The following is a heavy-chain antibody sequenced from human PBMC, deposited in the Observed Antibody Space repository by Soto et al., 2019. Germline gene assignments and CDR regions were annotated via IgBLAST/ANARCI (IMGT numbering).Heavy chain of an antibody. Sequence: QVQLVQSGAEVKKPGSSVKVSCKASGGTFSSYAISWVRQAPGQGLEWMGGIIPIFGTANYAQKFQGRVTITAADSTSTAYMELSSLRSEDTAVYYCARGVKQWEPHPSCFDYWGQGTLVTVSS. D-gene: IGHD1-26*01. CDR2: IIPIFGTA. CDR1: GGTFSSYA. CDR3: ARGVKQWEPHPSCFDY. V-gene: IGHV1-69*12. J-gene: IGHJ4*02.